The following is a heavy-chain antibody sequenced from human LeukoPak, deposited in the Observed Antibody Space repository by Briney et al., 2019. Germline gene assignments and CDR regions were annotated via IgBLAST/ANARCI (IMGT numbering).Heavy chain of an antibody. CDR2: INPNSGGT. Sequence: ASVNVSCTASGYTFAGYYIHWVRQAPGQGLEWMGWINPNSGGTKYAQKFQGRVTMTRDTSISTAYMELSSLTPDDTALYYCATDGAVAGTAYPEYWGQGTLVTVSS. J-gene: IGHJ4*02. D-gene: IGHD6-19*01. CDR1: GYTFAGYY. V-gene: IGHV1-2*02. CDR3: ATDGAVAGTAYPEY.